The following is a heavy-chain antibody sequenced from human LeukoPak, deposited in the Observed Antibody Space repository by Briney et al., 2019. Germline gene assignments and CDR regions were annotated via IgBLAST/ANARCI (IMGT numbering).Heavy chain of an antibody. CDR3: AREIGIAAAGNAPYLDAFDI. J-gene: IGHJ3*02. CDR2: ISAYNGNT. CDR1: GYTFTSYG. V-gene: IGHV1-18*01. D-gene: IGHD6-13*01. Sequence: ASVKVSCKASGYTFTSYGISWVRQAPGQGLEWMGWISAYNGNTNYAQKLQGRVTMTTDTSTSTAYMELRSLRSDDTAVYYCAREIGIAAAGNAPYLDAFDIWGQGTMVTVSS.